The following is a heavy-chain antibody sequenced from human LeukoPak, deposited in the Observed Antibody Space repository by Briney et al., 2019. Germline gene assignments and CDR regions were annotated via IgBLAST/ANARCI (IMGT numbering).Heavy chain of an antibody. V-gene: IGHV1-69*13. Sequence: GASVKVSCKASGGTFSSYAISWVRQAPGQGLEWMGGIIPIFGTANYAQKFQGRATITADESTSTAYMELSSLRSEDTAVYYCARAIAAAGTVFWFDPWGQGTLVTVSS. D-gene: IGHD6-13*01. CDR1: GGTFSSYA. CDR3: ARAIAAAGTVFWFDP. CDR2: IIPIFGTA. J-gene: IGHJ5*02.